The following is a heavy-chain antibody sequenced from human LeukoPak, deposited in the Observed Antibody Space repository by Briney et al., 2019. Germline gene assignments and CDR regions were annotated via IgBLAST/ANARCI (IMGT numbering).Heavy chain of an antibody. CDR3: AKDPTNYYYYYYMDV. V-gene: IGHV3-48*01. D-gene: IGHD1-1*01. J-gene: IGHJ6*03. CDR1: GFTFSSYS. CDR2: ITSSSTI. Sequence: GGSLRLSCAASGFTFSSYSMNWVRQAPGKGLEWVSYITSSSTIYYADSVKGRFTISRDNAKNTLYLQMNSLRAEDTAVYYCAKDPTNYYYYYYMDVWGKGTTVTISS.